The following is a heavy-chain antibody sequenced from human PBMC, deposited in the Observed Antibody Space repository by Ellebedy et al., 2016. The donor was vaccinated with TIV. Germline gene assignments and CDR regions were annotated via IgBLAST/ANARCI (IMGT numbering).Heavy chain of an antibody. D-gene: IGHD2-15*01. CDR3: AKKLVVAGLRTTDAFDI. Sequence: GGSLRLSXAASGFPFTCAMHWVRLTPGKGLEWVAVISGNGAITYYADSVKGRFTISRDNSRSTVSLQMNSLRTEDTALYYCAKKLVVAGLRTTDAFDIWGQGTMVTVSS. CDR1: GFPFTCA. J-gene: IGHJ3*02. CDR2: ISGNGAIT. V-gene: IGHV3-30-3*01.